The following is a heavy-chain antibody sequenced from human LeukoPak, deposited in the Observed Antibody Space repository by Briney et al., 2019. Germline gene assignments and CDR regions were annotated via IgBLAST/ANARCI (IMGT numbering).Heavy chain of an antibody. J-gene: IGHJ5*02. CDR3: AKYEYYYDSSGYYGWFDP. Sequence: GGSLRLSCAASGFTFSSYGMHWVRQAPGKGLEWVAVISYDGSNKYYADSVKGRFTISRDNSKDTLYLQMNSLRAEDTAVYYCAKYEYYYDSSGYYGWFDPWGQGTLVTVSS. D-gene: IGHD3-22*01. V-gene: IGHV3-30*18. CDR1: GFTFSSYG. CDR2: ISYDGSNK.